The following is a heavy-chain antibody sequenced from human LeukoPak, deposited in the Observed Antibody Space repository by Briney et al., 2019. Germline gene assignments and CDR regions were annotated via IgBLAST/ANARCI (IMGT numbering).Heavy chain of an antibody. D-gene: IGHD6-19*01. Sequence: GSLRLSCTVSGFTVSSNSMSWVRQPPGKGLEWIGSIYYSGNTYYNASLKSRVTISVDTSKNQFSLKLSSVTAADTAVYYCARDRTGYSSGWSSDSYYYYYMDVWGKGTTVTISS. J-gene: IGHJ6*03. CDR2: IYYSGNT. V-gene: IGHV4-59*02. CDR1: GFTVSSNS. CDR3: ARDRTGYSSGWSSDSYYYYYMDV.